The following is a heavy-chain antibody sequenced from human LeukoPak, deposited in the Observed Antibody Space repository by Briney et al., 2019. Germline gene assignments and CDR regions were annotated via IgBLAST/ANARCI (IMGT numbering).Heavy chain of an antibody. J-gene: IGHJ5*02. CDR2: NYYSGRT. Sequence: SETLSLTRSVSCGSISSYYWSWIRQPPGRGLEGIGYNYYSGRTSYNPSLKSRVTISVDTSKNQFSLKLSSVTAADTAVYYCARRYFDWLFFSYNWFDPWGQGTLVTVSS. D-gene: IGHD3-9*01. CDR1: CGSISSYY. CDR3: ARRYFDWLFFSYNWFDP. V-gene: IGHV4-59*12.